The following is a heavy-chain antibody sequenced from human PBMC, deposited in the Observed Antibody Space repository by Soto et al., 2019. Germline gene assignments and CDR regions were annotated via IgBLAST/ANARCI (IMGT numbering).Heavy chain of an antibody. CDR1: GFTFSSYS. D-gene: IGHD3-9*01. CDR3: ARPLQSHYDILTGYYRPHYYYYYMDV. Sequence: GGSLRLSCAASGFTFSSYSMNWVRQAPGKGLEWVSSISSSSSYIYYADSVKGRFTISRDNAKNSLYLQMNSLRAEDTAVYYCARPLQSHYDILTGYYRPHYYYYYMDVWGKGTTVTVSS. V-gene: IGHV3-21*01. CDR2: ISSSSSYI. J-gene: IGHJ6*03.